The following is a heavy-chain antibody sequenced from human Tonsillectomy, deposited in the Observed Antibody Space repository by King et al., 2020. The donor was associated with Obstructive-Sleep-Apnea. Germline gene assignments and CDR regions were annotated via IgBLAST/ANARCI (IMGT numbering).Heavy chain of an antibody. CDR2: INPSSGGS. CDR1: GYTFTDYY. J-gene: IGHJ4*02. V-gene: IGHV1-2*02. CDR3: ARDLPPGVTEDF. D-gene: IGHD2-21*02. Sequence: QLVESGAEVKKPGASVKVSCKASGYTFTDYYMHWVRQAPGQGLEWMGWINPSSGGSNYAQKFQGRVTMTRDTSINITYMELSRLRSDDTAVYYRARDLPPGVTEDFWGRGTLVTVSS.